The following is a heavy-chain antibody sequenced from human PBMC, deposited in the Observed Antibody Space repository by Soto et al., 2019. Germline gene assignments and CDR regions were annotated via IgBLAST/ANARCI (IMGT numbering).Heavy chain of an antibody. CDR3: AKDVVSSSWPGGVGAFDI. CDR2: ISYDGSNK. CDR1: GFTFSSYG. V-gene: IGHV3-30*18. D-gene: IGHD6-13*01. Sequence: QVQLVESGGGVVQPGRSLRLSCAASGFTFSSYGMHWVRQAPGKGLEWVAVISYDGSNKYYADSVKGRFTISRDNSKNTLYLQMNSLRAEDTAVYYCAKDVVSSSWPGGVGAFDIWGQGTMVTVSS. J-gene: IGHJ3*02.